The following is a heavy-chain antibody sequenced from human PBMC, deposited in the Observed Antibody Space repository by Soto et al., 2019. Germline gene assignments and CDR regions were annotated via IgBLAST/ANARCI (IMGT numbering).Heavy chain of an antibody. CDR3: TTLRSWSGYTY. V-gene: IGHV1-24*01. Sequence: ASVKASCKVSGHTLIELSMHWVRQAPGKVLEWMGRFDPEDGETIYTQKFQGRVTMTEDTSTDAAYMELSSLRSEDTAVYYCTTLRSWSGYTYWGQGTQVTVSS. CDR1: GHTLIELS. CDR2: FDPEDGET. J-gene: IGHJ4*02. D-gene: IGHD3-3*01.